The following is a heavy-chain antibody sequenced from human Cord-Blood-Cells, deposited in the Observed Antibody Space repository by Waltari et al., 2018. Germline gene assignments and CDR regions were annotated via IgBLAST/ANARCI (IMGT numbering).Heavy chain of an antibody. V-gene: IGHV2-26*01. J-gene: IGHJ2*01. CDR1: GCSLSNARMG. Sequence: QVTLKESGPVLVKPTETLTLTCTVSGCSLSNARMGVSWIRQPPGKALEWLAHIFSNDEKSYSTSLKSRLTISKDTSKSQVVLTMTNMDPVDTATYYCARIRIAAAGYWYFDLWGRGTLVTVSS. CDR2: IFSNDEK. D-gene: IGHD6-13*01. CDR3: ARIRIAAAGYWYFDL.